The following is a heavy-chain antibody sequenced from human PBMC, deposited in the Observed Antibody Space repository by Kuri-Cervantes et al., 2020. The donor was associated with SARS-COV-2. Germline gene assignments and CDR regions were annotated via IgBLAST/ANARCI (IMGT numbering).Heavy chain of an antibody. D-gene: IGHD6-13*01. J-gene: IGHJ3*02. CDR2: IRYDGSNK. CDR3: ARDMFQQLVEVAAFDI. V-gene: IGHV3-30*02. Sequence: GGSLRLSCAASGFTFSSYGMHWVRQAPGKGLEWVAFIRYDGSNKYYADSVKGRFTISRDNSKNTLYLQMNSLRAEDTAVYYCARDMFQQLVEVAAFDIWGQGTMVTVSS. CDR1: GFTFSSYG.